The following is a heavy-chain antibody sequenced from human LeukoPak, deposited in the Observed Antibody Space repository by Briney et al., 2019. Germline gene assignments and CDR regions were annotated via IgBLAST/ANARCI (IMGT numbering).Heavy chain of an antibody. V-gene: IGHV4-34*01. J-gene: IGHJ4*02. CDR3: ARKVYAASLDY. Sequence: PSETLSLTCAVYGGSFSGYYWSWIRQPPGKGLEWIGEINHSGSTNYNPSLKSRVTISVDTSKNQFSLKLSSVTAADTAEYYCARKVYAASLDYWGQGTLVTVSS. CDR1: GGSFSGYY. CDR2: INHSGST. D-gene: IGHD2-8*01.